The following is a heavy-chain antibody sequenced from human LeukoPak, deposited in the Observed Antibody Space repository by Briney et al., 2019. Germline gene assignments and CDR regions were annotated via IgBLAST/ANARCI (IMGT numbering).Heavy chain of an antibody. V-gene: IGHV3-23*01. D-gene: IGHD6-13*01. J-gene: IGHJ4*02. CDR2: TSSSDAGT. CDR1: GFTFNNYA. Sequence: GGSLRLSCVASGFTFNNYAMTWVRQAPGKGLEWVSATSSSDAGTYYADSVKGRFTISRDNSKNTLYLQMNSLRAEDTAVYYCAKGRIAAAGNFDYWGQGTLVTVSS. CDR3: AKGRIAAAGNFDY.